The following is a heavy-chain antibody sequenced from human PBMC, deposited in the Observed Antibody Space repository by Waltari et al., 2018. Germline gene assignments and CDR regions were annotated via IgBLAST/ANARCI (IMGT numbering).Heavy chain of an antibody. CDR3: ARGYYSDYVFDY. D-gene: IGHD4-17*01. J-gene: IGHJ4*02. CDR1: GYSFTSYG. V-gene: IGHV1-18*01. CDR2: TSAHKDDT. Sequence: QVQLVQSGSEVKNPGAPVKVSCKASGYSFTSYGISWVRQAPGQGLEWMGWTSAHKDDTNYVQRFQGRLTMTTYTSTNTAYMELRSLTSDDTAVYFCARGYYSDYVFDYWGQGTLVIVSS.